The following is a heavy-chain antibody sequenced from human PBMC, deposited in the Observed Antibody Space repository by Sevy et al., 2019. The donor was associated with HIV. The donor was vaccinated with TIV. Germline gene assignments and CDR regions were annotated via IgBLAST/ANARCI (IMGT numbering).Heavy chain of an antibody. D-gene: IGHD3-22*01. CDR2: IYGSRGVT. V-gene: IGHV3-23*01. J-gene: IGHJ3*02. CDR3: AGGHYDSSGSFDAFDI. Sequence: GGSLRLSCAASGFTFSSYALNWVRQAPGKGLEWVSTIYGSRGVTYCADYVKGRFTISRDNSKNTLYLQMNSLRTEDTAVYFCAGGHYDSSGSFDAFDIWGQGTMVTVSS. CDR1: GFTFSSYA.